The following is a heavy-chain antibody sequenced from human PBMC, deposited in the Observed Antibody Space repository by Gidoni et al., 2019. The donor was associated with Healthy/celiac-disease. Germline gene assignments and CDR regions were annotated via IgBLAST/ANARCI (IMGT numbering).Heavy chain of an antibody. CDR3: ARRAYYDSSGYITYFDY. D-gene: IGHD3-22*01. Sequence: QLQLQESGPGLVKPSETLSLTCTVSGGSISSSSYYWGWIRQPPGKGLEWIGSIYYSGSTYYNPSRKSRVTISVDTSKNQFSLKLSSVTAADTAVYYCARRAYYDSSGYITYFDYWGQGTLVTVSS. J-gene: IGHJ4*02. V-gene: IGHV4-39*01. CDR2: IYYSGST. CDR1: GGSISSSSYY.